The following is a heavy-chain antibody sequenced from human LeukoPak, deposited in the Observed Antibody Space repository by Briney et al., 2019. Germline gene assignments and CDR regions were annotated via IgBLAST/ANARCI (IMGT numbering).Heavy chain of an antibody. CDR3: ARSPLRFSGQDAFDI. V-gene: IGHV4-34*01. CDR2: INHSGST. CDR1: GGSFSGYY. Sequence: PSETLSLTCAVYGGSFSGYYWSWIRQPPGKGLEWIGEINHSGSTNYNPSLKSRVTISVDKSKNQFSLKLSSVTAADTAVYYCARSPLRFSGQDAFDIWGQGTMVTVSS. J-gene: IGHJ3*02. D-gene: IGHD3-3*01.